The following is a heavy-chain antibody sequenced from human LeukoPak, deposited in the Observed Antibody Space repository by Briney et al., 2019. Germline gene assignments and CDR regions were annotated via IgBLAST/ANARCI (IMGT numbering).Heavy chain of an antibody. V-gene: IGHV3-20*04. CDR2: INWNGDAT. CDR3: ARAYCSSASCYLDNFYYCMDV. J-gene: IGHJ6*03. Sequence: PWVSLRLSCSASGFTVDGYVMMWLGPSPGKGLEWRSSINWNGDATQYTDSVEGRFTSARYNAKDSLDLKMNSFERDDKAFCFCARAYCSSASCYLDNFYYCMDVWGKGTTVIVSS. CDR1: GFTVDGYV. D-gene: IGHD2-2*01.